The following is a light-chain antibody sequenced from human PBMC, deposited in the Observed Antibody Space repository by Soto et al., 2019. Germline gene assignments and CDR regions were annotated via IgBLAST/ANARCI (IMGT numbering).Light chain of an antibody. V-gene: IGLV4-69*02. J-gene: IGLJ2*01. CDR1: SGHSSYA. CDR2: LNSDGSP. Sequence: QLVLTQSPSASASLGASVKLTCTLSSGHSSYAIAWHQQQPEKGPRYLMKLNSDGSPSKGDGIPDRFSGSSSGAERYLTISSLQSGDEADYYCQTWGTGVVFGGGTKLTVL. CDR3: QTWGTGVV.